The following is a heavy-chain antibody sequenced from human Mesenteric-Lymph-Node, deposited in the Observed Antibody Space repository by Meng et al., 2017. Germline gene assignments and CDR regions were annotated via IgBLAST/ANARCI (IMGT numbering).Heavy chain of an antibody. J-gene: IGHJ1*01. CDR1: GGSISSYY. V-gene: IGHV4-4*09. CDR2: VYPSGRT. D-gene: IGHD3-22*01. Sequence: SETLSLTCTVSGGSISSYYWSWIRQPPGKGLEWIGEVYPSGRTNYNPSLNSRVTISMDKSKNQFSLRLNSVTAADTAVYYCARGYYDNSVYCSIEYFQHWGQGTLVTVSS. CDR3: ARGYYDNSVYCSIEYFQH.